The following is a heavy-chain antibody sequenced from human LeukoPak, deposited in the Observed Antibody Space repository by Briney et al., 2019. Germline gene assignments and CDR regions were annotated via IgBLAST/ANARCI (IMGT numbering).Heavy chain of an antibody. CDR3: ARDQGSGYNRGGFDY. Sequence: GGSLRLSCAASGFTFSSYSMNWVRQAPGKGLEWVSSISSSSSYIYYADSVKGRCTISRDNAKNSLYLQMHSLRAEDTAVYYCARDQGSGYNRGGFDYWGQGTLVTVSS. D-gene: IGHD2-15*01. CDR2: ISSSSSYI. V-gene: IGHV3-21*01. J-gene: IGHJ4*02. CDR1: GFTFSSYS.